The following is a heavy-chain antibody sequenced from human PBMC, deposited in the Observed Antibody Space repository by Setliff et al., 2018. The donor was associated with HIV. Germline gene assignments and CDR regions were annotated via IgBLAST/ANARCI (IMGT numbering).Heavy chain of an antibody. J-gene: IGHJ5*02. V-gene: IGHV4-38-2*02. CDR3: ARENGWLFGWFDP. CDR1: GFSISSRYY. CDR2: TSHSGST. Sequence: SETLSLTCDVSGFSISSRYYWGWIRQSPGKGLEWIGYIYYSGRTSHSGSTYYNPSVASRITISGDTSKNQFSLKLTSVTAADTAIYYCARENGWLFGWFDPWGQGTPVTVSS. D-gene: IGHD3-22*01.